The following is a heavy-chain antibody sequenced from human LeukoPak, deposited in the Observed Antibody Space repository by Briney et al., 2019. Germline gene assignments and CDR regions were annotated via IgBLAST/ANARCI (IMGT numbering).Heavy chain of an antibody. V-gene: IGHV4-30-4*02. J-gene: IGHJ4*02. CDR3: AREEEGYYFDY. CDR1: GGSISSGDYY. Sequence: SETLSLTCTVSGGSISSGDYYWSWIRQPPGKGLEWIGYIYYSGSTYYNPSLKSRVTISVDTSKNQFSLKLSSVTAADTAVYYCAREEEGYYFDYWGQGTLVTVSS. CDR2: IYYSGST.